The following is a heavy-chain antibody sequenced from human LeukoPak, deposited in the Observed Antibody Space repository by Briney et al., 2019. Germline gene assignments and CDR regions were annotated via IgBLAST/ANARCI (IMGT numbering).Heavy chain of an antibody. J-gene: IGHJ4*02. D-gene: IGHD3-10*01. Sequence: GESLRLSCATSGFTFSRFSMRWVRQAPGKGLEWVAAIYVTGGYINYADSVKGRVTISRDNAKNSVYLQMSSLRAEDTAVYYCAREFNTVGNFVYWGQGTLVTVSS. V-gene: IGHV3-21*01. CDR2: IYVTGGYI. CDR1: GFTFSRFS. CDR3: AREFNTVGNFVY.